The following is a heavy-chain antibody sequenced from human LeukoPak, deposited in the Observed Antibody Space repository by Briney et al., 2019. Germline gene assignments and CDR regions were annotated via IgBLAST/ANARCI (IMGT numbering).Heavy chain of an antibody. J-gene: IGHJ4*02. Sequence: SVKVSCKASGYTFTSYGISWVRQAPGQGLEWMGWVSAYNGNTNYEQKLQGRVTMTTATSTSTAYMELRSLRSDDTAVYYCARAGVATPAGGGYWGQGTLVTVSS. D-gene: IGHD5-12*01. CDR1: GYTFTSYG. V-gene: IGHV1-18*01. CDR3: ARAGVATPAGGGY. CDR2: VSAYNGNT.